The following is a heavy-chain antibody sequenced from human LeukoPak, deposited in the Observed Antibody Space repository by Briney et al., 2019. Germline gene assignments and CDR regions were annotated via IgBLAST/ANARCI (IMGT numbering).Heavy chain of an antibody. D-gene: IGHD3-22*01. J-gene: IGHJ4*02. Sequence: SVKVSCKASGGTFTSYAISWVRQAPGQGLEWMGRIIPILGIANYAQKFQGRVTITADKSTSTAYMELSSLRSEDTAVYYCARDGALGYDSSGPFDYWGQGTLVTVSS. CDR2: IIPILGIA. CDR3: ARDGALGYDSSGPFDY. CDR1: GGTFTSYA. V-gene: IGHV1-69*04.